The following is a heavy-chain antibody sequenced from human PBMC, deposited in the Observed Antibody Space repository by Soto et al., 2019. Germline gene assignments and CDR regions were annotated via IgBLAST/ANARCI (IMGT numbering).Heavy chain of an antibody. V-gene: IGHV3-30*18. J-gene: IGHJ6*02. CDR3: AKVLGYCSSSSCSREAYYYYGMDV. CDR1: GFTFSSYG. CDR2: ISYDGSNK. D-gene: IGHD2-2*01. Sequence: AGSLRLSCAASGFTFSSYGMHWVRQAPGKGLEWVAVISYDGSNKYYADSVKGRFTISRDNSKNTLYLQMNSLRPEDTAVYYCAKVLGYCSSSSCSREAYYYYGMDVWGQGTTVTVSS.